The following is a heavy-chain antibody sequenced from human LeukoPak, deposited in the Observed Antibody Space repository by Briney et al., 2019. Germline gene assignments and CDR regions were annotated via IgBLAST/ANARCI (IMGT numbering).Heavy chain of an antibody. Sequence: PGGSLRLSCAASGFTVSSNYMSWVRQAPGKGLEWVSVIYSGGSTYYADSVKGRFTISRHNSKNTLYLQMNSLRAEDTAVYYCANGPASGHFEFDYWGQGTLVTVSS. V-gene: IGHV3-53*04. CDR1: GFTVSSNY. D-gene: IGHD3-3*02. CDR2: IYSGGST. CDR3: ANGPASGHFEFDY. J-gene: IGHJ4*02.